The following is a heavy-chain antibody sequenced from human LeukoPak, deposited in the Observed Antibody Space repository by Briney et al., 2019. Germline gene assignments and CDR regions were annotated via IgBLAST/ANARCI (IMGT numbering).Heavy chain of an antibody. CDR1: GFTFSSYA. J-gene: IGHJ4*02. D-gene: IGHD2-21*01. CDR3: APTPTYCGGDCYSRFDY. CDR2: ISGSGGST. V-gene: IGHV3-23*01. Sequence: GGSLRLSCAASGFTFSSYAMSWVRQAPGKGLEWVSAISGSGGSTYYADSVKGRFTISRDNSKNTLYLQMSSLRAEDTAVYYCAPTPTYCGGDCYSRFDYWGQGTLVTVSS.